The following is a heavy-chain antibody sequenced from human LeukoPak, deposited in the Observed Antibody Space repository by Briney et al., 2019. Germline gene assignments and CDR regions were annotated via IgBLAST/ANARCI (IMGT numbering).Heavy chain of an antibody. CDR3: ARASYYDSSGYYYLFDY. D-gene: IGHD3-22*01. Sequence: PSETLSLTCSVSGGSVNSYYWSWIRQPPGKGLEWIGYIYTTGRTNYNPSLKSRVTISVDTSKNQFSLKLSSVTAADTAVYYCARASYYDSSGYYYLFDYWGQGTLVTVSS. J-gene: IGHJ4*02. CDR2: IYTTGRT. V-gene: IGHV4-59*02. CDR1: GGSVNSYY.